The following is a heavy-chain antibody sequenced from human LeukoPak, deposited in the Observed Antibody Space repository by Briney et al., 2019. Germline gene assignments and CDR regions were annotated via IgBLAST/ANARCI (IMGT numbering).Heavy chain of an antibody. D-gene: IGHD6-19*01. J-gene: IGHJ4*02. CDR1: GFTFDDHT. CDR2: ISRDGTNT. CDR3: AKDSGWIIDY. Sequence: PGGSLRLSCAASGFTFDDHTMHWVRQAPGKGLEWVSLISRDGTNTYYTDSVRGRFTISRDNSKDSLYLQMNSLKTEDTALYYCAKDSGWIIDYWGQGTLVTVSS. V-gene: IGHV3-43*01.